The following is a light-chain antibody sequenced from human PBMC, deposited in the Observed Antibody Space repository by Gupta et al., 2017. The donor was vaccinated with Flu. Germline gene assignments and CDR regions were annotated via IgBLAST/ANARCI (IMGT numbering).Light chain of an antibody. Sequence: QSALTQPPSASGSPGQSVTISCTGTSSDVGSYKYVSWYQQHPGKAPKLLIYEVEKRPSGIPDRFSGSKSGNTASLTVSGLQAEDEADYYSISYAGCDIYVVFGGGTKLTVL. CDR3: ISYAGCDIYVV. V-gene: IGLV2-8*01. CDR2: EVE. J-gene: IGLJ2*01. CDR1: SSDVGSYKY.